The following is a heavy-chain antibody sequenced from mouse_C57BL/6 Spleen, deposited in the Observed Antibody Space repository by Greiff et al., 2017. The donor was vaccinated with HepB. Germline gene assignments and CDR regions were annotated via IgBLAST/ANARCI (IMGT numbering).Heavy chain of an antibody. D-gene: IGHD1-1*01. J-gene: IGHJ1*03. CDR3: ARSKAYGSSPWYFDV. Sequence: VQLQQSGAELVKPGASVKLSCKASGYTFTSYWMHWVKQRPGRGLEWIGRIDPISGGTKYNEKFKSKATLTVDKPSSTAYMQLSSLTSEDSAVYYCARSKAYGSSPWYFDVWGTGTTVTVSS. CDR2: IDPISGGT. V-gene: IGHV1-72*01. CDR1: GYTFTSYW.